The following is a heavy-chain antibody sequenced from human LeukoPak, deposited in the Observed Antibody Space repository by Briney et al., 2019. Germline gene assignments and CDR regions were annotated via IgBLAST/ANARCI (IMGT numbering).Heavy chain of an antibody. D-gene: IGHD3/OR15-3a*01. CDR2: IHWDDDK. CDR3: TDGGSLGLTWFVP. J-gene: IGHJ5*02. CDR1: RFSFSTNGVH. Sequence: SCPTLLKTTQALTLTCTFSRFSFSTNGVHVGWIRQPPGKALEWLARIHWDDDKHYSPSLKSRLTITKDTSKNQVVLTMTNMDPADTGTYYCTDGGSLGLTWFVPGGHGILVTVSS. V-gene: IGHV2-5*02.